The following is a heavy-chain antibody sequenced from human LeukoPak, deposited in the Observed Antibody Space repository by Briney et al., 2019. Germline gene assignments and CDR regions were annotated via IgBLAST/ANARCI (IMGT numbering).Heavy chain of an antibody. CDR1: GYTFTSYG. J-gene: IGHJ5*02. V-gene: IGHV1-18*01. Sequence: GAXVKVSCKASGYTFTSYGISWVRQAPGQGLEWMGWISAYNGNTNYAQKLQGRVTMTTDTSTSTAYMELRSLRSDDTAVYYCARPSGYCSSTSCYPDWFDPWGQGTLVTVSS. CDR2: ISAYNGNT. CDR3: ARPSGYCSSTSCYPDWFDP. D-gene: IGHD2-2*01.